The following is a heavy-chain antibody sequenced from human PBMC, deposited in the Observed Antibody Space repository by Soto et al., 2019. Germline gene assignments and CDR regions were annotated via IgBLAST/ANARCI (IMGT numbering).Heavy chain of an antibody. J-gene: IGHJ4*02. Sequence: EVQLVESGGGLVQPGGSLRLSCAASGFTFSSYSMNWVRQAPGKGLEWVSSITSSSSYIYYADSVKGRFTISRDNAKNSLYLQMNSLRAEETAVYNCARDIVDRSGYSMTFDYWGEVALGGVSS. CDR1: GFTFSSYS. CDR3: ARDIVDRSGYSMTFDY. V-gene: IGHV3-21*01. D-gene: IGHD3-22*01. CDR2: ITSSSSYI.